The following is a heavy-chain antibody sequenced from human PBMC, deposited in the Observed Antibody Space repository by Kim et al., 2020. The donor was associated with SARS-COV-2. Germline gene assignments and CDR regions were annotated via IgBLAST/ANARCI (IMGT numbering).Heavy chain of an antibody. CDR3: ARHSSTTPIDY. J-gene: IGHJ4*02. V-gene: IGHV4-59*08. D-gene: IGHD2-2*01. Sequence: TPSRKGRVTISVEPSKSQFSLKLSSVTAADTAVYYCARHSSTTPIDYWGQGTLVTVSS.